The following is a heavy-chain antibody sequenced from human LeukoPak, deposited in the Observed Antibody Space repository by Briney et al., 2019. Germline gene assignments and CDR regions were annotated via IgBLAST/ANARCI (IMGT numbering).Heavy chain of an antibody. Sequence: GGSLRLSCAASGFTFYNAWMTWVRQAPGKGLEWVSSISSSSSDIYYADSVRGRFTISRDNAKDSVYLQMNSLRAEDTAIYYCARYWDTAMDYFYYYGMDVWGQGTTVIVSS. CDR1: GFTFYNAW. D-gene: IGHD5-18*01. CDR2: ISSSSSDI. CDR3: ARYWDTAMDYFYYYGMDV. J-gene: IGHJ6*02. V-gene: IGHV3-21*01.